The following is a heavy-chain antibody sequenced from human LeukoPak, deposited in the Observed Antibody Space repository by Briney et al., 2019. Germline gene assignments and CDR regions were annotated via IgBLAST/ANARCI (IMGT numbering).Heavy chain of an antibody. V-gene: IGHV3-48*04. CDR1: GFTFSSYW. D-gene: IGHD4-23*01. CDR2: ISSSGSTI. Sequence: GGSLRLSCAASGFTFSSYWMSWVRQAPGKGLEWVSYISSSGSTIYYADSVKGRFTISRDNAKNSLYLQMNSLRAEDTAVYYCARVAYYGGNRGYYFDYWGQGTLVTVSS. J-gene: IGHJ4*02. CDR3: ARVAYYGGNRGYYFDY.